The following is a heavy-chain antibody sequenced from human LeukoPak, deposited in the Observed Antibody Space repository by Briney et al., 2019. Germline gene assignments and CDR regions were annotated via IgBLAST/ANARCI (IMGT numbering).Heavy chain of an antibody. D-gene: IGHD1-26*01. CDR1: GGTFSSYA. CDR3: ARDGVIVGATDFDY. CDR2: IIPIFGTA. V-gene: IGHV1-69*05. Sequence: EASVKVSCKASGGTFSSYAISWVRQAPGQGLEWMGGIIPIFGTANYAQKFQGRVTITRDTSASTAYLELSGLRSEDTAVYYCARDGVIVGATDFDYWGQGTLVTVSS. J-gene: IGHJ4*02.